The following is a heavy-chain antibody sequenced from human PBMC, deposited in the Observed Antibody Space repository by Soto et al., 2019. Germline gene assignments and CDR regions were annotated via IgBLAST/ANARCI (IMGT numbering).Heavy chain of an antibody. J-gene: IGHJ6*02. D-gene: IGHD2-2*01. CDR2: ISGSGGST. CDR1: GFSFSSYA. V-gene: IGHV3-23*01. Sequence: GGSLRLSCAASGFSFSSYAMSWVRQAPGKGLEWVSAISGSGGSTNYADSVKGRFTISRDNLKKTRYLQMNRMRAEDTAIYYCVKDLDGSCSRTSCYYGTDVWGQGTTVTVSS. CDR3: VKDLDGSCSRTSCYYGTDV.